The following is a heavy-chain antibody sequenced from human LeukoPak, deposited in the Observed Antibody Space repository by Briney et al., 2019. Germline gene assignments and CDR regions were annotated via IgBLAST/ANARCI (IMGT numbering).Heavy chain of an antibody. CDR2: IQPEGNEK. D-gene: IGHD1-1*01. J-gene: IGHJ4*02. Sequence: GGSLRLSCAASGFTFSIYSMNWVRQAPGRGLEWVANIQPEGNEKYHVESVKGRFTISRDNAKNLLFLQMNGLRVEDTAVYYCARGDDFSGDHWGQGTLVTVSS. CDR3: ARGDDFSGDH. CDR1: GFTFSIYS. V-gene: IGHV3-7*04.